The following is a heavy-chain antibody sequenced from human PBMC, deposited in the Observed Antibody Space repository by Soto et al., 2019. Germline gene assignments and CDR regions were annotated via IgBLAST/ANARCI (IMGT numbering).Heavy chain of an antibody. Sequence: QLQLQESGPGLVKPSETLSLTCPVSGGSISSSSCYWGWIRQPPGKGLEWIGDSYYTGTTYYNPYLKSRFTIYEDTATAQYSLKLSSVTAADTAISYGVRLTSRISAASHGRSTGMDPWGPGTLVSVSS. CDR1: GGSISSSSCY. V-gene: IGHV4-39*01. D-gene: IGHD2-15*01. CDR3: VRLTSRISAASHGRSTGMDP. J-gene: IGHJ5*02. CDR2: SYYTGTT.